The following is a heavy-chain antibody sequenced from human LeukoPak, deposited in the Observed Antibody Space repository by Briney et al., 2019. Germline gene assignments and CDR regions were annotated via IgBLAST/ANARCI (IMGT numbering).Heavy chain of an antibody. CDR2: TRNKASSYTT. D-gene: IGHD6-6*01. Sequence: GGSLRLSCAASGFTFSDHYMDWVRQAPGKGLEWVGRTRNKASSYTTEYAASVKGRFTISRDDSKNSLYLQMNSLKTEDTAVYYCARSSWGAFDIWGQGTMVTVSS. J-gene: IGHJ3*02. CDR1: GFTFSDHY. CDR3: ARSSWGAFDI. V-gene: IGHV3-72*01.